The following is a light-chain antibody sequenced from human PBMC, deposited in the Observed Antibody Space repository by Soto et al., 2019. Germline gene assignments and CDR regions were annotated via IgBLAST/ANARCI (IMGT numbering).Light chain of an antibody. Sequence: QAVVTQEPSLTVSPGGTVTLICGSSTGAVTRNHHPYWFQQKAGQAPRTLIYDTSNKHSWTPARFSGSLLGDKAALTLSGAQPEDEAQYYCLLSYNAARVFGGGTKLTVL. J-gene: IGLJ2*01. CDR1: TGAVTRNHH. CDR3: LLSYNAARV. CDR2: DTS. V-gene: IGLV7-46*01.